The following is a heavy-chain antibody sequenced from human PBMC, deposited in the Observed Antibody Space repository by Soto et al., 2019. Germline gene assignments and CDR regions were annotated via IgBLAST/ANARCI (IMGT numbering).Heavy chain of an antibody. V-gene: IGHV3-30*18. J-gene: IGHJ4*02. CDR3: AKDPRFDY. Sequence: PGGSLRLSCAASGFTFSSYGMHWVRQAPDKGLEWVAVISYDGSNKYYADSVKGRFTISRDNSKNTLYLQMNSLRAEDTAVYYCAKDPRFDYWGQGTLVTVSS. CDR2: ISYDGSNK. CDR1: GFTFSSYG.